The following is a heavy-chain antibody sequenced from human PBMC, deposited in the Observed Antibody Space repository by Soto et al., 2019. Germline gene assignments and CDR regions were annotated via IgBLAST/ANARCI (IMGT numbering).Heavy chain of an antibody. CDR3: ARGGRYCSGTSCYAFDP. Sequence: SETLSLTCAVYGGSFSTYYWSWIRQPPGKGLEWIGEINHGGTTNYNPSLKSRVTISLDTSKNQLSLKLTSVTAADTAVYYCARGGRYCSGTSCYAFDPWGQGTLVTVS. D-gene: IGHD2-2*01. V-gene: IGHV4-34*01. CDR1: GGSFSTYY. J-gene: IGHJ5*02. CDR2: INHGGTT.